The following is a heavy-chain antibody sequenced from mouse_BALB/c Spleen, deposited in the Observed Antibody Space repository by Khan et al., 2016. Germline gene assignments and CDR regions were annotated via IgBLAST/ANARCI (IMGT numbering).Heavy chain of an antibody. J-gene: IGHJ2*03. Sequence: QVQLQQSGAELVRPGSSVKISCKASDYAFSSYWMNWVKQRPGQGLEWIGQIYPGDGDTNYNGKFKGKATLTVDKSSSTAYMQLSRLTSEDAAVYFCVRDGEGDYWGQGTSLTVSS. V-gene: IGHV1-80*01. CDR1: DYAFSSYW. CDR2: IYPGDGDT. CDR3: VRDGEGDY.